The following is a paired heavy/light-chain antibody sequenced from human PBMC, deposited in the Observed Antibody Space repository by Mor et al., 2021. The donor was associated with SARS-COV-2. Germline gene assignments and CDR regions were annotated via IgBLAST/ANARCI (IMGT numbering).Light chain of an antibody. CDR2: GNS. J-gene: IGLJ1*01. Sequence: QSVLTQPPSVSGAPGQRVTISCTGSSSNIGAGYDVHWYQQLPGTAPKLLIYGNSNRPSGVPDRFSGSKSGTSASLAITGLQAEDEADYYCQSYDSSLSGSIFGTGTKVTVL. CDR1: SSNIGAGYD. CDR3: QSYDSSLSGSI. V-gene: IGLV1-40*01.
Heavy chain of an antibody. CDR1: GFTFSSYA. J-gene: IGHJ5*02. Sequence: EVQLLESGGGLVQPGGSLRLSCAASGFTFSSYAMSWVRQAPGKGLEWVSAISGSGGSTYYADSVKGRFTISRDNSKNTLYLQMNSLRAEDTAVYYCAKDPHHCGGDCHTHIPGSWFDPWGQGTLVTVSS. V-gene: IGHV3-23*01. D-gene: IGHD2-21*02. CDR3: AKDPHHCGGDCHTHIPGSWFDP. CDR2: ISGSGGST.